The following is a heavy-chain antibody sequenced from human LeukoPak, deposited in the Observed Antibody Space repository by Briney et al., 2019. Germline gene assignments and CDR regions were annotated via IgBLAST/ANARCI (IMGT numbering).Heavy chain of an antibody. CDR3: ATEAAGTQRNWFDP. D-gene: IGHD6-13*01. CDR1: GGSFSGYY. J-gene: IGHJ5*02. V-gene: IGHV4-34*01. Sequence: SETLSLTCAVYGGSFSGYYWSWIRQPPGKGLEWIGEINHSGSTNYNPSLKSRVTVSVDTSKNQFSLKLSSVTAADTAVYYCATEAAGTQRNWFDPWGQGTLVTVSS. CDR2: INHSGST.